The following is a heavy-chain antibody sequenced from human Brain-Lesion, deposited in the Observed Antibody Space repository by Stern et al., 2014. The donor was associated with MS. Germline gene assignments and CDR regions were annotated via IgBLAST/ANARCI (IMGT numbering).Heavy chain of an antibody. CDR2: IFNSGSP. J-gene: IGHJ6*02. Sequence: QVQLQESGPGLVKPSQTLSLSCTVSGGSISSGGYYWSWIRQPAGKGLEWIGRIFNSGSPRYNPSLQSPVTIPIHTAQTPLPPRLNSRTAADTAVYYCARGRVVPGFQYYATDVWGQGTTVIVSS. V-gene: IGHV4-61*02. CDR1: GGSISSGGYY. D-gene: IGHD2-2*01. CDR3: ARGRVVPGFQYYATDV.